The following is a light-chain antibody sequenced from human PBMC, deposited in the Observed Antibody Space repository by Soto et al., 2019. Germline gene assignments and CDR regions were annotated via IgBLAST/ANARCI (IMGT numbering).Light chain of an antibody. CDR1: QSVSSF. J-gene: IGKJ2*01. Sequence: EIVLTQSPATLSLSPGERATLSCRASQSVSSFLAWYQQKPGQAHRLLIYDASNRATGIPARFSGSGSGTDFTLTISSLEPEDFAVYYCQQRSNWYTFGQGTKLEI. CDR2: DAS. CDR3: QQRSNWYT. V-gene: IGKV3-11*01.